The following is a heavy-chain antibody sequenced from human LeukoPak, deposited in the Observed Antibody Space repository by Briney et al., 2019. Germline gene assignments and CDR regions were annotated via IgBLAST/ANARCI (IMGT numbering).Heavy chain of an antibody. Sequence: PGRSLRLSCAASGFTFSSYGMYWVRQAPGKGLEWVAVIWYDGSNKYYADSVKRRFTISRDNSKNTLYLQMNSLSAEDTAVYYCAREGPYYFDYWGQGTLVTVSS. CDR2: IWYDGSNK. CDR1: GFTFSSYG. J-gene: IGHJ4*02. V-gene: IGHV3-33*01. CDR3: AREGPYYFDY.